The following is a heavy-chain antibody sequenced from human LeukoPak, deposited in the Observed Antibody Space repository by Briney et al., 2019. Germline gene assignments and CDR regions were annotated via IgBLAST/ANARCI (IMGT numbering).Heavy chain of an antibody. CDR1: GFTFTDHF. CDR3: ARAVDVADY. J-gene: IGHJ4*02. D-gene: IGHD3-10*02. CDR2: ITPDGSVK. V-gene: IGHV3-7*01. Sequence: GGSLRLSCVASGFTFTDHFMSWVRQAPGKGLEWVANITPDGSVKFYLDSAKGRFTISRDNAKNSVYLQMNSLRAEDTALYYCARAVDVADYWGQGTLVTVSS.